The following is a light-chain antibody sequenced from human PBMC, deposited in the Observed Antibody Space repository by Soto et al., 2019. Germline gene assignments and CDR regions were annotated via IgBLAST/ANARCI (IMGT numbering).Light chain of an antibody. CDR2: GHS. CDR3: CSYAGSRNWV. Sequence: QAVVTQPPSVSGAPGQRVTISCTGSRSNIGAGHDVHWYQQVPGTAPKLLIYGHSKRPSGVSDRFSGSTSGSSASLVITGLQAEDEADYYCCSYAGSRNWVFGGGTKLTVL. CDR1: RSNIGAGHD. J-gene: IGLJ3*02. V-gene: IGLV1-40*01.